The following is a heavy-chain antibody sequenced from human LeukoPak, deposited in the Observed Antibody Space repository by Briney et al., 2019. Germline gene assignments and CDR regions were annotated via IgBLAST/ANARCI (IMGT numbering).Heavy chain of an antibody. CDR3: ARYDVWGSYRAFDY. CDR1: GGSISSYY. J-gene: IGHJ4*02. Sequence: SETLSLTCTVSGGSISSYYWSWIRQPPGKGLEWIGYIYYSGSTNYNPSLKSRVTISVDMSKNQFSLKLSSVTAADTAVYYCARYDVWGSYRAFDYWGQGTLVIVSS. CDR2: IYYSGST. V-gene: IGHV4-59*08. D-gene: IGHD3-16*02.